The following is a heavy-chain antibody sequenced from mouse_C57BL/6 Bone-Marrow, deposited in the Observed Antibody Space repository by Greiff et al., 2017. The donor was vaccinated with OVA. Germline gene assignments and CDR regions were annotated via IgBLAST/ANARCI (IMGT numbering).Heavy chain of an antibody. CDR2: ISSGGSYT. D-gene: IGHD2-2*01. J-gene: IGHJ2*01. Sequence: EVKLVESGGDLVKPGGSLKLSCAASGFTFSSYGMSWVRQTPDKRLEWVATISSGGSYTYYPDSVKGRFTISRDNTKNTLYLQMSSLKSEDTAMYYCARHLYYGFWGKGTTLTVSS. V-gene: IGHV5-6*01. CDR1: GFTFSSYG. CDR3: ARHLYYGF.